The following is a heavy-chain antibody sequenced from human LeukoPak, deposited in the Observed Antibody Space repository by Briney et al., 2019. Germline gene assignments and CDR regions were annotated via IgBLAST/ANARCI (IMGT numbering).Heavy chain of an antibody. CDR3: ARDAGATAY. CDR2: IHYSGRT. D-gene: IGHD4/OR15-4a*01. V-gene: IGHV4-59*01. CDR1: GVSISTDY. Sequence: SETLSLTCTVSGVSISTDYWTWVRQPPGKGLEWIGYIHYSGRTSYNPSLKSRVTISVDTSKNQFSLKLTSVTSADTAVYYCARDAGATAYWGQGALVTVSS. J-gene: IGHJ4*02.